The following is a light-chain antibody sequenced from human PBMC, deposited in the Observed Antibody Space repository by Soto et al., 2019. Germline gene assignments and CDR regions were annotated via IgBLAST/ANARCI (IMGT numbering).Light chain of an antibody. J-gene: IGKJ1*01. CDR2: TAS. V-gene: IGKV1-9*01. CDR3: QQLNNSPRT. Sequence: DIQLTQSPSFLSASVGDRVTITCRASQGISSYLAWYQQKPGKAPKLLISTASTLQSGVPSRFSGSGAGKESPLTISRQQAEDFANYYWQQLNNSPRTFGQGTKVDIK. CDR1: QGISSY.